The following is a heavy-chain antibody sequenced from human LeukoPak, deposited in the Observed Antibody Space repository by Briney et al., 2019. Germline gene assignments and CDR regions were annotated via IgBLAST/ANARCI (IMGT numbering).Heavy chain of an antibody. CDR3: ARTGGSYPSVLDFDY. D-gene: IGHD1-26*01. J-gene: IGHJ4*02. CDR2: IYSGGST. CDR1: GFTVSSNH. Sequence: GGSLRLSCAASGFTVSSNHMSWVRQAPGKGLEWVSVIYSGGSTYYADSVKGRFTISRDNSKNTLYLQMNSLRAEDTAVYYCARTGGSYPSVLDFDYWGQGTLVTVSS. V-gene: IGHV3-66*01.